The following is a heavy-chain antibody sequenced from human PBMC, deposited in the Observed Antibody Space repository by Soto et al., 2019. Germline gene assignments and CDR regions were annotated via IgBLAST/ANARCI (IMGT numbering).Heavy chain of an antibody. J-gene: IGHJ3*02. CDR2: ISCDGVST. CDR3: AHPRGYGVFDAYDI. D-gene: IGHD4-17*01. CDR1: GFTFSTYA. V-gene: IGHV3-23*01. Sequence: PGGSLRLSCAASGFTFSTYAMSWVRQAPGKGLEWVSAISCDGVSTYYADSVKGRFTISRHNSLNRLYLQMNSLRTEDTAVYFCAHPRGYGVFDAYDIWGQGAMVTVSS.